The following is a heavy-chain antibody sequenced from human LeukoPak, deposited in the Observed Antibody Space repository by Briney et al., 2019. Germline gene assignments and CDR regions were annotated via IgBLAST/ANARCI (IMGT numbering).Heavy chain of an antibody. CDR3: AREGRSSSSPFDY. CDR2: INPNSGGT. J-gene: IGHJ4*02. CDR1: GYTFTGYY. Sequence: GASVKVSCKASGYTFTGYYMHWVRQAPGQGLEWMGWINPNSGGTNYAQKFQGRVTMTRDTSISTAYMELSRLRSDDSAVYYCAREGRSSSSPFDYWGQGTLVTVSS. D-gene: IGHD6-6*01. V-gene: IGHV1-2*02.